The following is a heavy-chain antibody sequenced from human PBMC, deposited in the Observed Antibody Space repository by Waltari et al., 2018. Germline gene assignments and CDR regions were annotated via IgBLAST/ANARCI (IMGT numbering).Heavy chain of an antibody. CDR3: ARDGWGGWYSWFDP. CDR2: INPNSGGT. D-gene: IGHD6-19*01. Sequence: QVQLVQSGGEVKKPGASVKVSCKASGYTFTGYYMHWVRQAPGQGLEWMGWINPNSGGTNYAQKFQGRVPMTRDTSISTAYMELCRLRSDATAVYYCARDGWGGWYSWFDPWGQGTLVTVSS. CDR1: GYTFTGYY. J-gene: IGHJ5*02. V-gene: IGHV1-2*02.